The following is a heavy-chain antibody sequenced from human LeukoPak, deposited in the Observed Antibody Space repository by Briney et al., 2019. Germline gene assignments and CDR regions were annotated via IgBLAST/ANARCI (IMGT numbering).Heavy chain of an antibody. CDR3: ARVYKAGTRYYYYGMDV. CDR1: GFTFSNFA. J-gene: IGHJ6*02. V-gene: IGHV3-21*01. Sequence: GGSLRLSCAASGFTFSNFAVSWVRQAPGKGLEWVSSISPSTSDIYYADSVKGRFTISRDNAKNSLYLQMNSLRAEDTAVYHCARVYKAGTRYYYYGMDVWGLGTTVTVSS. D-gene: IGHD1-1*01. CDR2: ISPSTSDI.